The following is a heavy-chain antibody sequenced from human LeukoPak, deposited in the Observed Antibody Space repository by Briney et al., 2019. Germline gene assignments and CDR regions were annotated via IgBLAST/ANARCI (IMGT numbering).Heavy chain of an antibody. CDR3: ARRDVGATIDY. CDR2: ILYTGRT. CDR1: GDSISSSRFY. V-gene: IGHV4-39*01. J-gene: IGHJ4*02. D-gene: IGHD1-26*01. Sequence: PSETLSLTCTVSGDSISSSRFYWAWIRQPPGRGLEWIGGILYTGRTFYSPSLKSRVTISVDTSKNQFSLRLGSVTASDTAVYYCARRDVGATIDYWGQGTLVTVSS.